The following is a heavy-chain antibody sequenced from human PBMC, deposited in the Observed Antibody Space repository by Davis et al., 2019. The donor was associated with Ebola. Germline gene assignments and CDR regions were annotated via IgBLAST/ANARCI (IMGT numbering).Heavy chain of an antibody. D-gene: IGHD1-26*01. CDR3: ARPRGGSSRDYYFALDV. CDR2: IYTSGST. Sequence: SETLSLTCTVSGGSISSYYWSWIRQPAGKGLEWIGRIYTSGSTNYNPSLKSRVTMSVDTSKNQFSLTLTSVTAADTAVYFCARPRGGSSRDYYFALDVWGQGTTVIVSS. CDR1: GGSISSYY. J-gene: IGHJ6*02. V-gene: IGHV4-4*07.